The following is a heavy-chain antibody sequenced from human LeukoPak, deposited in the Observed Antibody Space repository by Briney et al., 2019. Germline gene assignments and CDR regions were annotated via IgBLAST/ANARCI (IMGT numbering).Heavy chain of an antibody. Sequence: GGSLRLSCAASGFTFDDYAMHWVRQAPGKGLEWVSGISWNSGSIGYADSVKGRFTISRDNAKNSLYLQMNSLRAEDMALYYCAKDIASSTSRNFDYWGQGTLVTVSS. CDR2: ISWNSGSI. D-gene: IGHD2-2*01. V-gene: IGHV3-9*03. CDR3: AKDIASSTSRNFDY. CDR1: GFTFDDYA. J-gene: IGHJ4*02.